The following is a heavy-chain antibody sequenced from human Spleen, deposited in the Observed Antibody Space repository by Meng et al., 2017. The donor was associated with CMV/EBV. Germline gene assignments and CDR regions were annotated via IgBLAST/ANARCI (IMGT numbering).Heavy chain of an antibody. D-gene: IGHD3-22*01. CDR2: IYPGDSDT. Sequence: GESLKISCKGSGYSFTSYWIGWVRQMPGKGLEWMGIIYPGDSDTRYSPSFQGQVTISADKTISTAYLQWSSLKASDTAMYYCAREIYYYDSSGSRYYFDYWGQGTLVTVSS. CDR3: AREIYYYDSSGSRYYFDY. J-gene: IGHJ4*02. CDR1: GYSFTSYW. V-gene: IGHV5-51*01.